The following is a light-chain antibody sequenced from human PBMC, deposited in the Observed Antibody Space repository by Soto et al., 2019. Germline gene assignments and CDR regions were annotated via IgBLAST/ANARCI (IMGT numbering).Light chain of an antibody. CDR3: QQYGSART. CDR1: QSVSSSY. Sequence: EIVLTQSPGTLSLSPGERATLSCRASQSVSSSYLAWYQQKPGQAPRLLIYDASSRATGIPDRFSGSVSGTDFTLTISRLEPEDFAVYYCQQYGSARTFGQGNKVEIK. CDR2: DAS. J-gene: IGKJ1*01. V-gene: IGKV3-20*01.